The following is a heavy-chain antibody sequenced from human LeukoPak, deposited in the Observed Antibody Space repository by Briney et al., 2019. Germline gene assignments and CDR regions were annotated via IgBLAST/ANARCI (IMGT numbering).Heavy chain of an antibody. CDR3: ARVDPHYYGMDV. J-gene: IGHJ6*02. CDR2: IQYDESDK. Sequence: GGSLRLSCAASGFSFSSYGMSWVRQAPGKGLVWVAFIQYDESDKYYADSVRGRFTISRDNSKNTLYLQMNSLRAEDTAVYYCARVDPHYYGMDVWGQGTTVTVSS. CDR1: GFSFSSYG. V-gene: IGHV3-30*02.